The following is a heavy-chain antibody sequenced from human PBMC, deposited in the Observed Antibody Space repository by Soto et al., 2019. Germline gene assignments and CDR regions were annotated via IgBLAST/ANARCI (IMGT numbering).Heavy chain of an antibody. Sequence: QVQLVQSGAEVKKPGASVKVSCKASGYTFTSYDINWVRQATGQGLEWMGWMNPNSGNTGYGKKFQGRVTMTRNTTISTDYMELSSLRSEDTAVYYCARGELLWFGELLRWGQGTLVTVSS. J-gene: IGHJ4*02. CDR1: GYTFTSYD. D-gene: IGHD3-10*01. CDR3: ARGELLWFGELLR. CDR2: MNPNSGNT. V-gene: IGHV1-8*01.